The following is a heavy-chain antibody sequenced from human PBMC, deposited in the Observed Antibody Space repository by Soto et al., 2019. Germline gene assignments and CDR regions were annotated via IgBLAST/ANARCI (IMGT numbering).Heavy chain of an antibody. J-gene: IGHJ4*02. CDR1: GFTFSSYW. Sequence: GGSLRLSCAASGFTFSSYWMSWVRQAPGKGLEWVANIKQDGSEKYYVDSVKGRFTISRDNAKNSLYLQMNSLRAEDTAVYYCARPSEEGSPPYFDYWGQGTLVTVSS. V-gene: IGHV3-7*01. CDR3: ARPSEEGSPPYFDY. CDR2: IKQDGSEK.